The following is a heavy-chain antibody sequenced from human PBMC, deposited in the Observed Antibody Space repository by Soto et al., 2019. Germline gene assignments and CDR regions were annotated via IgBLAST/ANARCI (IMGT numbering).Heavy chain of an antibody. CDR1: GASIRNYY. CDR2: IYSSGST. D-gene: IGHD2-15*01. CDR3: GRDCSCGGCYSEYGMDV. V-gene: IGHV4-4*07. J-gene: IGHJ6*02. Sequence: ETLALTCTNSGASIRNYYWSWIRQHAGKGLEWIGRIYSSGSTDYNASLKSRVSMSVDRSKNQFFLKLTSVTAADTAVYYCGRDCSCGGCYSEYGMDVCSQRTTVT.